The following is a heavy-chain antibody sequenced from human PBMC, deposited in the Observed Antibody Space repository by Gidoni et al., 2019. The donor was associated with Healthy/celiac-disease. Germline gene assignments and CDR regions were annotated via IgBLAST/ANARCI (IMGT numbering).Heavy chain of an antibody. CDR1: GGSISSGSYY. J-gene: IGHJ3*02. V-gene: IGHV4-61*02. CDR2: IYTSGST. Sequence: QVQLQESGPGLVKPSQTLSLTCTVSGGSISSGSYYWSWIRQPAGKGLEWIGRIYTSGSTNYNPSLKSRVTISVDTSKNQFSLKLSSVTAADTAVYYCATEGLGVVVLGAFDIWGQGTMVTVSS. D-gene: IGHD3-22*01. CDR3: ATEGLGVVVLGAFDI.